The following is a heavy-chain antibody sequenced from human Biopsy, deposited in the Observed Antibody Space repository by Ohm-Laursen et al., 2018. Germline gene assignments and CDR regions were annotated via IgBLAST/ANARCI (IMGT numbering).Heavy chain of an antibody. D-gene: IGHD6-19*01. J-gene: IGHJ4*02. CDR2: INPSGSTT. CDR3: ARNTGWYGDLYYFDY. V-gene: IGHV1-46*01. CDR1: GYSFTSYY. Sequence: SVKVSYKASGYSFTSYYMHWVRQAPGQGLEWMGMINPSGSTTSYPQIFQGRVTMTRGTSKSTVYMELSSLRSADTAVYFCARNTGWYGDLYYFDYWGQGTLVIVSS.